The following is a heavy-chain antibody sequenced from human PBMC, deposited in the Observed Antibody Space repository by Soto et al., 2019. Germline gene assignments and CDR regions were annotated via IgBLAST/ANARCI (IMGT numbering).Heavy chain of an antibody. CDR3: ATVIPPNYDILTGPWGGHNLFDP. CDR1: GYTLTELS. J-gene: IGHJ5*02. Sequence: ASVKVCCKVSGYTLTELSMHWVRQAPGKGLEWMGGFDPEDGETIYAQKFQGRVTMTEDTSTDTAYVELSSLRSEDTAVYYCATVIPPNYDILTGPWGGHNLFDPSGQVPLVTVSP. V-gene: IGHV1-24*01. CDR2: FDPEDGET. D-gene: IGHD3-9*01.